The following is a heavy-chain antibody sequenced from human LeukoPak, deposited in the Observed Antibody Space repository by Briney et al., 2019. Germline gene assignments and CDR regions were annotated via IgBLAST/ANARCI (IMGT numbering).Heavy chain of an antibody. Sequence: GGSLRLSCAASGFTFENYWMSWVRQAPGKGPEWVANIKQDGSVEHYLDSVKGRFTISRDNAKNSLILQMNSLRAEDTAVYYCARCAGVTDYWGQGTLVTVSS. CDR3: ARCAGVTDY. D-gene: IGHD5-18*01. CDR1: GFTFENYW. J-gene: IGHJ4*02. CDR2: IKQDGSVE. V-gene: IGHV3-7*01.